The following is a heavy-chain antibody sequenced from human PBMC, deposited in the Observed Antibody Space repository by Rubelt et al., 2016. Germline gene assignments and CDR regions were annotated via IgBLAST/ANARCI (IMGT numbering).Heavy chain of an antibody. J-gene: IGHJ4*02. CDR3: ATQTGHWPFDY. CDR2: IYYSGST. Sequence: QVQLQESGPGLVKSSQTLSLTCAVTGGSTGSVGYSWSWIRQPPGTGLEWIGYIYYSGSTNYNPSLKSRVTISVDTSKNQFSLKLSSVTAADTAVYYCATQTGHWPFDYWGQGTLVTVSS. D-gene: IGHD1-1*01. V-gene: IGHV4-61*08. CDR1: GGSTGSVGYS.